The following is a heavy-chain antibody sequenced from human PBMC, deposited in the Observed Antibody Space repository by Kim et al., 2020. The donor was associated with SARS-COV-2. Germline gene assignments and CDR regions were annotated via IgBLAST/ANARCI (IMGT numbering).Heavy chain of an antibody. D-gene: IGHD6-19*01. V-gene: IGHV1-8*01. Sequence: ASVKVSCKASGYTFTSYNINWVRQATGQGLEWMGWMNPNTGNAGFAQKFHHRIITTRSTSRTTAYKEVSSLRSDDTAVYYCARGASVAGNFYFDYWGQGT. CDR1: GYTFTSYN. CDR2: MNPNTGNA. J-gene: IGHJ4*02. CDR3: ARGASVAGNFYFDY.